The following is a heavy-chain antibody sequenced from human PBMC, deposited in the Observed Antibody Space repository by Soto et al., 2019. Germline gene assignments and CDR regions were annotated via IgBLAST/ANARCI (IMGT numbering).Heavy chain of an antibody. CDR1: GYSFTGYW. D-gene: IGHD3-10*01. CDR2: IYPGDSDT. CDR3: ARHVGRGKILYYYYGMDV. V-gene: IGHV5-51*01. J-gene: IGHJ6*02. Sequence: GESMKISCKGSGYSFTGYWIAWVLQMPGKGLEWMGIIYPGDSDTRYSPSFQGQVTISADKSIGTAYLQWSSLKASDTAMYYCARHVGRGKILYYYYGMDVWGQGTTVTVSS.